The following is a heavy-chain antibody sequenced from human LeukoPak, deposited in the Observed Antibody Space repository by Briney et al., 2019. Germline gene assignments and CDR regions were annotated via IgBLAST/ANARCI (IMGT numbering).Heavy chain of an antibody. J-gene: IGHJ4*02. D-gene: IGHD5-18*01. CDR3: ARTAMAYYFDY. CDR2: IYSGGST. CDR1: GFTFSDYY. V-gene: IGHV3-66*01. Sequence: GGSLRLSCAASGFTFSDYYMSWVRLAPGKGLEWVSVIYSGGSTYYADSVKGRFTISRDNSKNTLYLQMNSLRAEDTAVYYCARTAMAYYFDYWGQGTLVTVSS.